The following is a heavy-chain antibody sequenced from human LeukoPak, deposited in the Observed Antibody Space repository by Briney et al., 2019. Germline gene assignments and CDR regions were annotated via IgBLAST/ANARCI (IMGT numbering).Heavy chain of an antibody. D-gene: IGHD6-13*01. V-gene: IGHV4-34*01. Sequence: SETLSLTCAVYGGSFSGYYWSWIRQPPGKGLEWIGEINHSGSTNYNPSLKSRVTISVDTSKNQFSLKLSSVTAADTAVYYCARHEQQLAGWFDPWGQGTLVTVSS. CDR3: ARHEQQLAGWFDP. CDR1: GGSFSGYY. CDR2: INHSGST. J-gene: IGHJ5*02.